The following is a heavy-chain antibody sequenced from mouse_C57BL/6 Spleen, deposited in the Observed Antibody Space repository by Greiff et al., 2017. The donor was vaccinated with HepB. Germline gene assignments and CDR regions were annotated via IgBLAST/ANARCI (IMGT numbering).Heavy chain of an antibody. V-gene: IGHV1-42*01. Sequence: EVKLLESGPELVKPGASVKISCKASGYSFTGYYMNWVKQSPEKSLEWIGEINPSTGGTTYNQKFKAKATLTVDKSSSTAYMQLKSLTSEDSAVYYCARGVDTGYFDYWGQGTTLTVSS. D-gene: IGHD1-1*01. CDR1: GYSFTGYY. CDR3: ARGVDTGYFDY. J-gene: IGHJ2*01. CDR2: INPSTGGT.